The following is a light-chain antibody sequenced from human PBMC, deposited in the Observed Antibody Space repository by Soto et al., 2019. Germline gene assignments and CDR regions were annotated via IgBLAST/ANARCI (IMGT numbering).Light chain of an antibody. V-gene: IGKV1-5*01. J-gene: IGKJ1*01. CDR2: DAS. CDR3: QQRSSWHT. CDR1: QSISNW. Sequence: DIQMTQSPSTLSASVGDRVTITCRASQSISNWLAWYQQKPGKAPKLLISDASTLESGVPSRFSGSGSGTDFTLTISSLEPEDSAIYYCQQRSSWHTFGQGTKVDIK.